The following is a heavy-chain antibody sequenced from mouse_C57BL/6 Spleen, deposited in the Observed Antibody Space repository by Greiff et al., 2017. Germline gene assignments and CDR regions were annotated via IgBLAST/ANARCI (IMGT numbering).Heavy chain of an antibody. CDR2: IDSSDSYT. J-gene: IGHJ1*03. V-gene: IGHV1-69*01. Sequence: VQLQESGAELVMPGASVKLSCKASGYTFTSDWMHWVKQRPGQGLEWIGEIDSSDSYTNYNQMFKGKSTSTVDKASSTAYMLLSSLTSEDSAVYYCARWVYGSSFWYFDVWGTGTTVTVSS. CDR3: ARWVYGSSFWYFDV. CDR1: GYTFTSDW. D-gene: IGHD1-1*01.